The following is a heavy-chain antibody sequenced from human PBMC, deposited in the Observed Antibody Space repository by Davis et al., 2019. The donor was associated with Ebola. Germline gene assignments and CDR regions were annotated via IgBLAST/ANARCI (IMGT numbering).Heavy chain of an antibody. V-gene: IGHV5-51*01. J-gene: IGHJ2*01. CDR3: ARGYWHFDL. Sequence: GGSLRLSCKGSGYSFSNYWVGWVRQMPGKGLEWMGIIYPGDSDTRYSPSFQGQVSISADKSISTAYLQWSSLEASDTALYYCARGYWHFDLWSRGTLVTVSS. CDR1: GYSFSNYW. CDR2: IYPGDSDT.